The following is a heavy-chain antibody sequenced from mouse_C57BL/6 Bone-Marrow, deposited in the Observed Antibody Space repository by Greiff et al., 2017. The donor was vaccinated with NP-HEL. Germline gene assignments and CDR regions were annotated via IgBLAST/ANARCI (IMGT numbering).Heavy chain of an antibody. V-gene: IGHV1-4*01. Sequence: VQLQESGAELARPGASVKMSCKASGYTFTSYSMHWVKQRPGQGLEWIGYINPSSGYTKYNQKFKDKATLTADKSSSTAYMQLSSLTSEDSAVYYCAGADYDYDWYFDVWGTGTTVTVSS. CDR2: INPSSGYT. J-gene: IGHJ1*03. D-gene: IGHD2-4*01. CDR3: AGADYDYDWYFDV. CDR1: GYTFTSYS.